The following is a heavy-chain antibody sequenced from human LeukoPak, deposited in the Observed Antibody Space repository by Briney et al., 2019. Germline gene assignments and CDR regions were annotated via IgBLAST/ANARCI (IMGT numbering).Heavy chain of an antibody. Sequence: GGSLRLSCAASGFTFSNYAMSWVRRAPGKGLEWVSGITGSGGNTYYADSVKGRFTISRDNSKNTLYLHMNSLRAEDTALYYCASRPYSSSWYYFDYWGQGTLVTVSS. CDR2: ITGSGGNT. D-gene: IGHD6-13*01. V-gene: IGHV3-23*01. J-gene: IGHJ4*02. CDR1: GFTFSNYA. CDR3: ASRPYSSSWYYFDY.